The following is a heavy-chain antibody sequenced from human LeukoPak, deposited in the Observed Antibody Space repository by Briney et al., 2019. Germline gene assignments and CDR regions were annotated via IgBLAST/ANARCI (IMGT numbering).Heavy chain of an antibody. J-gene: IGHJ3*02. D-gene: IGHD2-2*02. CDR1: GGSISSSSYY. CDR2: IYYSGST. Sequence: SETLSLACTVSGGSISSSSYYWGWIRQPPGKGLEWIGSIYYSGSTYYNPSLKSRVTISVDTSKNQFSLKLSSVTAADTAVYYCARLYDFDIWGQGTMVTVSS. CDR3: ARLYDFDI. V-gene: IGHV4-39*01.